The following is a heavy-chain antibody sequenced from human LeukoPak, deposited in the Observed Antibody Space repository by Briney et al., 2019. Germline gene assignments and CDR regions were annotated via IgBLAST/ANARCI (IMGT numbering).Heavy chain of an antibody. V-gene: IGHV5-10-1*01. CDR1: GYSLTSYW. CDR2: IDPSDSYT. D-gene: IGHD1-14*01. J-gene: IGHJ5*02. CDR3: ARENPFKNWFDP. Sequence: GESLRISCKGSGYSLTSYWISWVRQMPGKGLEWMGRIDPSDSYTNYSPSFQGHVTISADKSISTAYLQWSSLKASDTAMYYCARENPFKNWFDPWGQGTLVTVSS.